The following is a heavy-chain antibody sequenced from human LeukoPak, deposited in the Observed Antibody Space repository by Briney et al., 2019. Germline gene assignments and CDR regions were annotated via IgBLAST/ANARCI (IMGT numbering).Heavy chain of an antibody. V-gene: IGHV4-34*01. CDR1: GGSFSGYY. CDR2: INHSGST. D-gene: IGHD5-18*01. Sequence: SETLSLTCAVYGGSFSGYYWSWIRQPPGKGLEWIGEINHSGSTNYNPSLKSRVTISINTSKNQFSLKLTSVTAADTATYYCARARVLRWLPHYFDYWGQGALVTASS. CDR3: ARARVLRWLPHYFDY. J-gene: IGHJ4*02.